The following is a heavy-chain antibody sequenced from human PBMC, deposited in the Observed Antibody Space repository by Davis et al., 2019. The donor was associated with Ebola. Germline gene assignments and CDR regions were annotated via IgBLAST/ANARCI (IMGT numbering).Heavy chain of an antibody. V-gene: IGHV1-69*13. Sequence: SVKVSCKASGGTFSSYGISWVRQAPGQGLEWMGLIIPMFGAPNYAPKFQGRVSITADESTPTAYMELSSLRSEDTAVYFWARDHYDDSGSYSGHGYWGQGTLVTVSS. CDR3: ARDHYDDSGSYSGHGY. CDR1: GGTFSSYG. CDR2: IIPMFGAP. J-gene: IGHJ1*01. D-gene: IGHD3-22*01.